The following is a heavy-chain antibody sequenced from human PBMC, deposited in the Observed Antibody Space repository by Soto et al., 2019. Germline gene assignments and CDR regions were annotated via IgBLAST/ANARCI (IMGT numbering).Heavy chain of an antibody. CDR3: ALWLGEICDY. D-gene: IGHD3-10*01. V-gene: IGHV3-30*03. CDR1: GFTFSSYG. Sequence: QVQLVESGGGVVQPGRSLRLSCAASGFTFSSYGMHWVRQAPGKGLEWVAVISYDGSNKYYADSVKGRFTISRDNSKNTLYLQMNSLRAEDTAVYYCALWLGEICDYWGQGTLVTVSS. J-gene: IGHJ4*02. CDR2: ISYDGSNK.